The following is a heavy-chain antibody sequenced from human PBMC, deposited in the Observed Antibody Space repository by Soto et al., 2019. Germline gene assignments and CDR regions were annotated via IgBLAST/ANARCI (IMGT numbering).Heavy chain of an antibody. Sequence: GASVKVSCKASGYTFTSYGISWVRQAPGQGLEWMGWISAYNGNTNYAQKLQGRVTMTTDTSTSTAYMELRSLRSDDTAVYYCARVAAAGNSPNYYYYYGMDVWGQGTTVTVSS. V-gene: IGHV1-18*01. CDR2: ISAYNGNT. D-gene: IGHD6-13*01. J-gene: IGHJ6*02. CDR1: GYTFTSYG. CDR3: ARVAAAGNSPNYYYYYGMDV.